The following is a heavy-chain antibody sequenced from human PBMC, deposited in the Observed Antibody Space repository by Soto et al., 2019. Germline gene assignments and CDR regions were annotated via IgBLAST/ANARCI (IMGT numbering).Heavy chain of an antibody. Sequence: GGSLRLSCAASGFTFSSYSMNWVRQAPGKGLEWVSYISSSSSTIYYADSVKGRFTISRDNAKNSLYLQMNSLRAEDTAVYYCARDSPHCSGGSCYFGGYFDYWGQGTLVTVSS. CDR2: ISSSSSTI. CDR3: ARDSPHCSGGSCYFGGYFDY. D-gene: IGHD2-15*01. V-gene: IGHV3-48*01. J-gene: IGHJ4*02. CDR1: GFTFSSYS.